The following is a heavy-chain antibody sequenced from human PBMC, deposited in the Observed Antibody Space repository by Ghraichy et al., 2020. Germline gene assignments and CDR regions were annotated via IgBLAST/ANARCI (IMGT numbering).Heavy chain of an antibody. D-gene: IGHD2-2*01. J-gene: IGHJ4*02. CDR2: IYYSGST. CDR3: ARDSDTLVSCSSTSCYHPAFDY. V-gene: IGHV4-31*03. CDR1: GGSISSGGYY. Sequence: SETMSLTCTVSGGSISSGGYYWSWIRQHPGKGLEWIGYIYYSGSTYYNPSLKSRVTISVDTSKNQFSLKLSSVTAADTAVYYCARDSDTLVSCSSTSCYHPAFDYWGQGTLVTVSS.